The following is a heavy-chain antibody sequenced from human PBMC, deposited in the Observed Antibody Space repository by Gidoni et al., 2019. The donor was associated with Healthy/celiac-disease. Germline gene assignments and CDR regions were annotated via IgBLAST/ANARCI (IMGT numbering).Heavy chain of an antibody. CDR3: ARDPRSWEIDY. CDR1: GFTFSSYG. Sequence: QVQLVESGGGVVQPGRSLRLSCAASGFTFSSYGMHWVRQAPGKGLEWVSVIWYDGSNKYYADSVKGRFTISRDNSKNTLYLQMNSLRAEDTAVYYCARDPRSWEIDYWGQGTLVTVSS. J-gene: IGHJ4*02. D-gene: IGHD6-13*01. V-gene: IGHV3-33*01. CDR2: IWYDGSNK.